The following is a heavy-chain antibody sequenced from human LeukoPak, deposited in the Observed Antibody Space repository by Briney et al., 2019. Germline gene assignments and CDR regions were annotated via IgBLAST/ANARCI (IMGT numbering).Heavy chain of an antibody. CDR3: ARASYYDFWSGDNPHFDY. D-gene: IGHD3-3*01. CDR1: GGSISSYY. CDR2: IYYSGST. J-gene: IGHJ4*02. Sequence: SETLSLTCTVSGGSISSYYWSWLRQPPGKALEGIGYIYYSGSTNYNPSLKSRVTISVDTSKNQLSLKLSSVTAADTAVYYCARASYYDFWSGDNPHFDYWGQGTLVTVSS. V-gene: IGHV4-59*01.